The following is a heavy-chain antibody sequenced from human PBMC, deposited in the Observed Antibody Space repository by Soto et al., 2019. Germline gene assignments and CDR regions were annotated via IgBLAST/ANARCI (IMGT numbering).Heavy chain of an antibody. CDR1: GFTFSSYA. CDR3: AKEVYCSSTSCYYYMDV. D-gene: IGHD2-2*01. CDR2: ISGSGVST. V-gene: IGHV3-23*01. Sequence: EVQLLESGGGLVQPGGSLRLSCAASGFTFSSYAMNWVRQAPGKGLEWVSAISGSGVSTYYADSVKGRFTISRDNSTNTLYLQMNSLRDEDTAVYYCAKEVYCSSTSCYYYMDVWGKGTTVTVSS. J-gene: IGHJ6*03.